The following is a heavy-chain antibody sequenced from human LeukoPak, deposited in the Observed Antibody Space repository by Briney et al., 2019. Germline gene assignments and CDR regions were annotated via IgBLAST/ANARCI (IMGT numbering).Heavy chain of an antibody. CDR2: IFYSGST. V-gene: IGHV4-31*03. Sequence: PSETLSLTCTVSGASITSGGYYWNWIRKHPGKGLEWIAYIFYSGSTYYNPSLKSRLTISVDTSQNQFALKLNSVTAADTAVYYCAAISGETCYSCFDSWGQGALVTVSS. CDR1: GASITSGGYY. J-gene: IGHJ4*02. CDR3: AAISGETCYSCFDS. D-gene: IGHD2-15*01.